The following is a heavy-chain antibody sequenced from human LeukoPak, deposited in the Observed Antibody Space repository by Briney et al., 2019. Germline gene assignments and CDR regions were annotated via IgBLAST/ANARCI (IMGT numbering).Heavy chain of an antibody. J-gene: IGHJ4*02. CDR3: AHSVPYGELRFLEWLPAKYYFDY. CDR1: GFSLRTGGGG. Sequence: SGPTLVKPRQTLTLTCTFSGFSLRTGGGGVGGVRQPPTEALEWLTLRNWNDDKRYSPSLKSRLTITKDTSKNQVVLTMTNMDPVDTATYYCAHSVPYGELRFLEWLPAKYYFDYWGQGTLVTVSS. V-gene: IGHV2-5*01. D-gene: IGHD3-3*01. CDR2: RNWNDDK.